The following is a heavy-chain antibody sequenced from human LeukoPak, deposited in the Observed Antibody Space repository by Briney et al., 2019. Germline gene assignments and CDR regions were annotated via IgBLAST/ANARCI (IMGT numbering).Heavy chain of an antibody. CDR3: GSYYYDSSGYYYGGFDY. Sequence: KPGRSLRLSCAASGFTFSSYSMNWVRQAPGKGLEWVSSISSSSSYIYYADSVKGRFTISRDNAKNSLYLQMNSLRAEDTAVYYCGSYYYDSSGYYYGGFDYWGQGTLVTVSS. J-gene: IGHJ4*02. CDR2: ISSSSSYI. D-gene: IGHD3-22*01. CDR1: GFTFSSYS. V-gene: IGHV3-21*01.